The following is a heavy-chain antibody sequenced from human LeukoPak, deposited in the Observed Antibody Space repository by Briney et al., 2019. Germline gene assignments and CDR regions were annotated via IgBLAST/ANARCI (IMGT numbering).Heavy chain of an antibody. CDR2: ISGSGGNT. CDR1: GFTFSSYA. Sequence: GGSLRLSCAASGFTFSSYAMTWVRQAPGKGLEWVSGISGSGGNTYYTDSVRGRLSISRDNSKNTLYLQVNSLRAEDTAVYYCAKSDTPWGSWYYFDYWGQGTLVTVSS. D-gene: IGHD6-13*01. CDR3: AKSDTPWGSWYYFDY. J-gene: IGHJ4*02. V-gene: IGHV3-23*01.